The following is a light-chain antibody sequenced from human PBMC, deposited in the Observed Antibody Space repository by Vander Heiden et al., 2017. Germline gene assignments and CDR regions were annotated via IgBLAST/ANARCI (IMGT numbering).Light chain of an antibody. Sequence: DSQMTQSASSLSASVGDRVTITCRASQSISSYLNWYQQKPGKAPKLLIYAASSLQSGVPSRFSGSGSGTDFTLTISSLQPEDFATYYCQQSYSTPITFGQGTRLEIK. J-gene: IGKJ5*01. V-gene: IGKV1-39*01. CDR2: AAS. CDR1: QSISSY. CDR3: QQSYSTPIT.